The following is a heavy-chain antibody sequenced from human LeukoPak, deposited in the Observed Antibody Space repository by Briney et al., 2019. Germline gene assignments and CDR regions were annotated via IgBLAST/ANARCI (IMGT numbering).Heavy chain of an antibody. J-gene: IGHJ4*02. CDR1: GGSISSSSYY. V-gene: IGHV4-39*01. CDR2: IYYSGST. D-gene: IGHD3-9*01. CDR3: ARGEVRYFDWLFTRNEPPTYYFDY. Sequence: SETLSLTCTVSGGSISSSSYYWGWIRQPPGKGLEWIGSIYYSGSTYYNPSLKSRVTISVDTSKNQFSLKLSSVTAADTAVYYCARGEVRYFDWLFTRNEPPTYYFDYWGQGTLVTVS.